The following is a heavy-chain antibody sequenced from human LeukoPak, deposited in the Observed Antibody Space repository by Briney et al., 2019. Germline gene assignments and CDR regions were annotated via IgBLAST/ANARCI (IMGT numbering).Heavy chain of an antibody. CDR1: GYTFTSYD. V-gene: IGHV1-8*02. J-gene: IGHJ4*02. Sequence: PVASVKVSCKASGYTFTSYDINWVRQATGQGLEWMGWMNPNSGNTGYAQKFQGRVTMTRDTSISTAYMELSRLRSGDTAVYYCARDLFPSYGRSGYLVPGDHWGQGTLVTVSS. CDR3: ARDLFPSYGRSGYLVPGDH. D-gene: IGHD3-3*01. CDR2: MNPNSGNT.